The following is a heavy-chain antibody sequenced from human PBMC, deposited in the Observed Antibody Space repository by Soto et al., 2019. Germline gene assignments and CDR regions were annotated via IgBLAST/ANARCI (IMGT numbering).Heavy chain of an antibody. Sequence: GESLKISCKGSGYSFTSYWIGWVRQMPGKGLEWMGIIYPGDSDTRYSPSFQGQVTISADKSISTAYLQWSSLKASDTAMYYCARADRSYGRPIYFDCWGQGTLVTVSS. D-gene: IGHD5-18*01. CDR1: GYSFTSYW. CDR3: ARADRSYGRPIYFDC. V-gene: IGHV5-51*01. J-gene: IGHJ4*02. CDR2: IYPGDSDT.